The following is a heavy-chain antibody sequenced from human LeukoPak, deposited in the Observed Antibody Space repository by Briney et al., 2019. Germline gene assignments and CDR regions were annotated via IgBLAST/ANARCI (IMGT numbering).Heavy chain of an antibody. CDR2: ISGSGGST. CDR1: GFTFSSYA. D-gene: IGHD6-6*01. CDR3: AKVSNGPIAARPQPFDY. J-gene: IGHJ4*02. Sequence: GGSLRLSCAASGFTFSSYAMSWVRQAPGKGLEWVSAISGSGGSTYYADSVKGRFTISRDNSKNTLYLQMNSLRAEDTAVYYCAKVSNGPIAARPQPFDYWGQGTLVTVSS. V-gene: IGHV3-23*01.